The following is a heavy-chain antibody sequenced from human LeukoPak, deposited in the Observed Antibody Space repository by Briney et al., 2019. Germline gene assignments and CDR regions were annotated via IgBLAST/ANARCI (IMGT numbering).Heavy chain of an antibody. Sequence: ASVKVSCKASGYTFTSYYMHWVRHAPGQGLEWMGWINPNSGGTNYAQKFQGRVTMTRDTSISTAYMELSRLRSDDTAVYYCARPRYYGSGSYYNADPRFDYWGQGTLVTVSS. CDR2: INPNSGGT. CDR1: GYTFTSYY. V-gene: IGHV1-2*02. D-gene: IGHD3-10*01. CDR3: ARPRYYGSGSYYNADPRFDY. J-gene: IGHJ4*02.